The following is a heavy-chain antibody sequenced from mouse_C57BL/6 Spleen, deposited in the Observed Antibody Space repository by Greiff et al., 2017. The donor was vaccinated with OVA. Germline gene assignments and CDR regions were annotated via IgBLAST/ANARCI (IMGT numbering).Heavy chain of an antibody. CDR1: GYTFTSYT. CDR3: AREGDYYGSSPWFAY. D-gene: IGHD1-1*01. J-gene: IGHJ3*01. Sequence: VQLQQSGAELARPGASVKMSCKASGYTFTSYTMHWVKQRPGQGLEWIGYINPSSGYTKYNQKFKDKATLTADKSSSTAYMQLSSLTSEDSAVYYCAREGDYYGSSPWFAYWGQGTLVTVSA. V-gene: IGHV1-4*01. CDR2: INPSSGYT.